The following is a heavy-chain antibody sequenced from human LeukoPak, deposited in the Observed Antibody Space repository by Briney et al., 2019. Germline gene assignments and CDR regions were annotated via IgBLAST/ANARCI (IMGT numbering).Heavy chain of an antibody. J-gene: IGHJ6*02. CDR1: GFSFSSYG. V-gene: IGHV3-33*01. CDR2: IWYDGSKK. D-gene: IGHD3-3*01. Sequence: PGGSLRLSCAASGFSFSSYGMHWVRQAPGKGLEWVAVIWYDGSKKYYADSVKGRFIISRDNSRNTLYLQMNSLRAEDTAVYYCARDHFWSGYWGYYYYGMDVWGQGTTVTVSS. CDR3: ARDHFWSGYWGYYYYGMDV.